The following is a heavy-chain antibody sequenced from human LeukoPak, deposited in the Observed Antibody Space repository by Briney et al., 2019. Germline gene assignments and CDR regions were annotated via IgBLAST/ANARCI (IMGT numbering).Heavy chain of an antibody. CDR1: GGSISSGSYY. Sequence: SQTLSLTCTVSGGSISSGSYYWSWIRQPAGKGLEWIGRIYTSGSTNYNPSLKSRVTISVDTSKNQFSLKLSSVTAADTAVYYCARDDGDYYDSSGYPSGWFDPWGQGTLVTVSS. J-gene: IGHJ5*02. V-gene: IGHV4-61*02. CDR2: IYTSGST. CDR3: ARDDGDYYDSSGYPSGWFDP. D-gene: IGHD3-22*01.